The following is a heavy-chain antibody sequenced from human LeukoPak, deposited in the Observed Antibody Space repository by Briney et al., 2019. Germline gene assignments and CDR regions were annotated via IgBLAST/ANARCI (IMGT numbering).Heavy chain of an antibody. Sequence: SETLSLTCAVYGGSFSGYYWSWIRQPPGKGLEWIGEISHSGSTNYNPSLKSRVTISVDTSKNQFSLKLSSVTAADTAVYYCARALMTTSSWFDPWGQGTLVTVSS. CDR1: GGSFSGYY. CDR2: ISHSGST. J-gene: IGHJ5*02. CDR3: ARALMTTSSWFDP. D-gene: IGHD4-11*01. V-gene: IGHV4-34*01.